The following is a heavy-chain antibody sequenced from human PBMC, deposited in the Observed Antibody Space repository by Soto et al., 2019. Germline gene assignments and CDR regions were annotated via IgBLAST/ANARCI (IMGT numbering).Heavy chain of an antibody. CDR2: ISYDGSNK. CDR1: GFTFSSYA. CDR3: ASLYYYDSSGYSDTYGMDV. J-gene: IGHJ6*02. D-gene: IGHD3-22*01. V-gene: IGHV3-30-3*01. Sequence: GGSLRLSCAASGFTFSSYAMHWVRQAPGKGLEWVAVISYDGSNKYYADSVKGRFTISRDNSKNTLYLQMNSLRAEDTAVYYCASLYYYDSSGYSDTYGMDVWGQGTTVTVSS.